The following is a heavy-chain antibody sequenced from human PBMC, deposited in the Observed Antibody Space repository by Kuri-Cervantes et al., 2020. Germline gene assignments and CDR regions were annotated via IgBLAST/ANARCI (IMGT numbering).Heavy chain of an antibody. V-gene: IGHV4-38-2*02. J-gene: IGHJ4*02. Sequence: SEPLSPTFTVSGYSISSGYYWGWIRQPPGKGLEWIGCIYHSGSTYYNPSLKSRVTISVDTSKNQFSLKLSSVTAADTAVYYCARVAVTTIASFDYWGQGTLVTVSS. CDR1: GYSISSGYY. D-gene: IGHD4-17*01. CDR3: ARVAVTTIASFDY. CDR2: IYHSGST.